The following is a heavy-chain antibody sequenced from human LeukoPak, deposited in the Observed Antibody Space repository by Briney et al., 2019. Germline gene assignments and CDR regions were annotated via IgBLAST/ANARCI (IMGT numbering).Heavy chain of an antibody. J-gene: IGHJ4*02. CDR2: ISGSSSAI. V-gene: IGHV3-48*01. CDR1: GFTFSAYN. Sequence: GGSLRLSCAASGFTFSAYNMIWVRQAPGKGLEWLSYISGSSSAIYYADSVQGRFTISRDNAKNSLSLQMSSLRAEDTAVYYCAREGQDLDHWGQGTLVSVST. CDR3: AREGQDLDH. D-gene: IGHD2-15*01.